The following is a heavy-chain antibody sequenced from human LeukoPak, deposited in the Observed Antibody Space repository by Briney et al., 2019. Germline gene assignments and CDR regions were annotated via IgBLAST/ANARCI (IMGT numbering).Heavy chain of an antibody. J-gene: IGHJ4*02. V-gene: IGHV4-34*01. CDR2: INHSGST. CDR3: ARGRFGGRMSYYYGSGSSFDY. CDR1: GGSFSGYY. D-gene: IGHD3-10*01. Sequence: SETLSLTCAVYGGSFSGYYWSWIRQPPGKGLEWIGEINHSGSTNYNPSLKSRVTISADTSKNQFSLKLSSVTAADTAVYYCARGRFGGRMSYYYGSGSSFDYWGQGTLVTVSS.